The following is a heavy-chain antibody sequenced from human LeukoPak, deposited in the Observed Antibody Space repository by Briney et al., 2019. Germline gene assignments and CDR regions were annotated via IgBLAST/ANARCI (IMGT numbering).Heavy chain of an antibody. Sequence: GGSLRLSCTASGFTFSSYWMTWVRQAPGKGLEWVANIKQDGSEKYYVDSVKGRFTISRDNAKNSLYLQMNSLRAEDTAVYYCARDKGGIGHYFDYWGQGTLVTVSS. CDR1: GFTFSSYW. D-gene: IGHD3-16*01. CDR3: ARDKGGIGHYFDY. V-gene: IGHV3-7*01. CDR2: IKQDGSEK. J-gene: IGHJ4*02.